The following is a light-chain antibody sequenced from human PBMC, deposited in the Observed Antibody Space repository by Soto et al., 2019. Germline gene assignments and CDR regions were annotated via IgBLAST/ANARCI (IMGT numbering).Light chain of an antibody. V-gene: IGKV1-12*01. CDR2: TGS. CDR1: QGISNW. CDR3: QQANSFPLT. Sequence: DIQMTQSPSSVSASVGDRVSITCRSSQGISNWLAWYQQKPGRAPKLLIYTGSSLQSGVPSRFSGTGSGTDFTLTISSLQPEDVATYYCQQANSFPLTFGGGTKVEIK. J-gene: IGKJ4*01.